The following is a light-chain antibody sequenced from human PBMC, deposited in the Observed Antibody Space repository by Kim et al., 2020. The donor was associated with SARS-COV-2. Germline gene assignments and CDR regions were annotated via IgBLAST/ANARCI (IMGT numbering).Light chain of an antibody. CDR1: SGSIASHW. Sequence: KTVTISCTRSSGSIASHWVQSDQQRPGSAPTTVIYEDDQSPSGVPDRFSGSIDSSSNSASFTISGLKTEDEADYYCQSYDSSNPVVFGGGTQLTVL. CDR3: QSYDSSNPVV. J-gene: IGLJ2*01. V-gene: IGLV6-57*03. CDR2: EDD.